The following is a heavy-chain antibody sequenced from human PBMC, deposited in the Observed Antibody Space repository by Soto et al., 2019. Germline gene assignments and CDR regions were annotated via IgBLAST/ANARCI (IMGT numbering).Heavy chain of an antibody. D-gene: IGHD3-10*01. V-gene: IGHV3-53*01. CDR3: GPRPGGGGY. Sequence: EVQLVESGGGLIQPGGSLRLSCAVSGFTVSNNYMSWVRQAPGKGLEGVSVIYSGGYTAYGDSVKGRFTISRDNSKNNLSPKMNSLGAADPALFYGGPRPGGGGYWGQGTLVTVSS. CDR2: IYSGGYT. J-gene: IGHJ4*02. CDR1: GFTVSNNY.